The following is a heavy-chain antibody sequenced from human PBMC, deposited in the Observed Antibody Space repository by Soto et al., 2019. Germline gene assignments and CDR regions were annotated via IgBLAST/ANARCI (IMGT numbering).Heavy chain of an antibody. Sequence: QVQLQESGPGLVKPSETLSLTCTVSGVSITSHYWTWIRQPPGKGLEWIGNIHYSGSTNYSPSHKGRVIISVDTSENQSSLKLSSVTTADTAVYYCTVGGAGHPFDYWGQGTLVTVSS. CDR1: GVSITSHY. CDR2: IHYSGST. D-gene: IGHD3-16*01. J-gene: IGHJ4*02. CDR3: TVGGAGHPFDY. V-gene: IGHV4-59*11.